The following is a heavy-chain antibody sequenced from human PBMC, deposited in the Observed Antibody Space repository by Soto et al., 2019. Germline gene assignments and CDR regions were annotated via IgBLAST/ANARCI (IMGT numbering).Heavy chain of an antibody. CDR2: ISTSGTSL. CDR1: GFTFNSYS. D-gene: IGHD3-10*01. CDR3: ARHHFGSSSDY. V-gene: IGHV3-21*01. Sequence: EVQLVESGGGLVKPGESVRLSCAASGFTFNSYSMNWVRQAPGKGLEWAPSISTSGTSLVYADSVRGRFSISRDNTNNSLYLQMNSLRAEDTAVYYCARHHFGSSSDYWGHGTLVTVSS. J-gene: IGHJ4*01.